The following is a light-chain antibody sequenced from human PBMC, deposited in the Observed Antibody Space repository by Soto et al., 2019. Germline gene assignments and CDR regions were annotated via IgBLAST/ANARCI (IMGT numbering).Light chain of an antibody. CDR2: AAS. CDR1: ESVSRY. V-gene: IGKV1-39*01. Sequence: DIQMTQSPSSLSASVGDRVTITCRAKESVSRYVNWYQQKPGKAPKLLIYAASSLQSGVPARFSGSGSVTDFTLTISGLQPEDCATFYCQQSYSKWTFGQGTKVEIK. CDR3: QQSYSKWT. J-gene: IGKJ1*01.